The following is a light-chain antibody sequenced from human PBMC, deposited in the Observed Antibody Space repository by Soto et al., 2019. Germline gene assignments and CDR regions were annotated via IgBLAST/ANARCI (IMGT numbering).Light chain of an antibody. CDR1: QDISNY. V-gene: IGKV1-9*01. J-gene: IGKJ4*01. Sequence: DIQLTQSPSFLSASVGDRVTITCRASQDISNYLAWYQQKLGKAPKFLIYATSTVQRGVPSRFSGSGSGTEFTLTISSLQPEDFATYYCQQVNSYPLTFGGGTKVEIK. CDR2: ATS. CDR3: QQVNSYPLT.